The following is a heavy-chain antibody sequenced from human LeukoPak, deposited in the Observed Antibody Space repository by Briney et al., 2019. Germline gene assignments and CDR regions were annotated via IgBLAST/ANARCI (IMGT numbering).Heavy chain of an antibody. CDR3: ARDGYYDSSGYSYYYYYMDV. CDR2: INTDGTST. V-gene: IGHV3-74*01. D-gene: IGHD3-22*01. J-gene: IGHJ6*03. CDR1: GFTFSSYW. Sequence: PGGSLRLSCEASGFTFSSYWMHWVRQVPGKGLVWVSRINTDGTSTTYADSVKGRFIVTRDNAKNTLYLQMNSLRAEDTAVYYCARDGYYDSSGYSYYYYYMDVWGKGTTVTVSS.